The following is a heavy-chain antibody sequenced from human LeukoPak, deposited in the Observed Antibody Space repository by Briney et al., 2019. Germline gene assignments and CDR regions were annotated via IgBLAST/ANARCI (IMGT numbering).Heavy chain of an antibody. CDR1: GFTFDDYG. CDR2: INWSGGST. V-gene: IGHV3-20*04. J-gene: IGHJ4*02. D-gene: IGHD6-6*01. CDR3: ARDKGYSSSSPLFDY. Sequence: GGSLRLSCAASGFTFDDYGMSWVRQAPGKGLEWVSGINWSGGSTGYADSVKGRFTISRDNAKNSLYLQMNSLRAEDTALYYCARDKGYSSSSPLFDYWGQGTLVTVSS.